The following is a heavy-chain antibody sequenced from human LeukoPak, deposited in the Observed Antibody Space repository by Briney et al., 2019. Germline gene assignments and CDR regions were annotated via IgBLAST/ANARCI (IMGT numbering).Heavy chain of an antibody. CDR3: ASLRANSLYSFDV. V-gene: IGHV4-39*01. Sequence: SETLSLTCTVSGGSISSSSYYWGWIRQPPGKGLEWIGNIFYSGSTDYNPSLKSRVTISVDTSKNQFSLKLSSVTAADTAVYYCASLRANSLYSFDVWGQGTMVTVSS. CDR2: IFYSGST. D-gene: IGHD4-23*01. J-gene: IGHJ3*01. CDR1: GGSISSSSYY.